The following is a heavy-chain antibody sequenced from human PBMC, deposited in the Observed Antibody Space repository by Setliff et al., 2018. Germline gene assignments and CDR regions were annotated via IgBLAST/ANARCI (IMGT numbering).Heavy chain of an antibody. D-gene: IGHD6-19*01. CDR2: IYPLDSDT. CDR1: GYSFTNYW. J-gene: IGHJ6*03. Sequence: ESLKISCKGSGYSFTNYWIGWVRQMPGKGLEWMGIIYPLDSDTRYSPSFQGQVTISADKSISTAYLQWSSLKASDTAMYYCARQIGSSLSHFYYYMDVWGKGTTVTVSS. CDR3: ARQIGSSLSHFYYYMDV. V-gene: IGHV5-51*01.